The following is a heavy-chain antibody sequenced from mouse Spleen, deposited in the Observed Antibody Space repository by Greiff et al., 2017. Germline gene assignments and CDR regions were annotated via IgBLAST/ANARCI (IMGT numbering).Heavy chain of an antibody. Sequence: EVMLVESGGGLVQPGGSRKLSCAASGFTFSSFGMHWVRQAPEKGLEWVAYISSGSSTIYYADTVKGRFTISRDNPKNTLFLQMTSLRSEDTAMYYCARSLLRAWFAYWGQGTLVTVSA. CDR1: GFTFSSFG. CDR3: ARSLLRAWFAY. D-gene: IGHD1-2*01. CDR2: ISSGSSTI. V-gene: IGHV5-17*02. J-gene: IGHJ3*01.